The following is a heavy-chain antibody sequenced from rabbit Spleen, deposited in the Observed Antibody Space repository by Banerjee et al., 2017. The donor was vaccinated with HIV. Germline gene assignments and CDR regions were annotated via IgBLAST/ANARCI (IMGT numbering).Heavy chain of an antibody. CDR2: IYGGDGST. J-gene: IGHJ6*01. CDR3: ARDSGTSFSTYGMDL. D-gene: IGHD8-1*01. Sequence: QEQLVESGGGLVQPEGSLTLTCKASGFSFSDRDVMCWVRQAPGKGPEWIGCIYGGDGSTYYASWVNGRFTISRSTSLNTVTLQMTSLTAADTATYFCARDSGTSFSTYGMDLWGQGTLVTVS. V-gene: IGHV1S47*01. CDR1: GFSFSDRDV.